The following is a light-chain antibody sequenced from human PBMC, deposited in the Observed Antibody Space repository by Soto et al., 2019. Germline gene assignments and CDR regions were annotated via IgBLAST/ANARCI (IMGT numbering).Light chain of an antibody. Sequence: QSVLTQPPSVSGAPGQGITISCTGTRSNLGAGYDVHWYQQLPGAAPKLLIYANNKRPSGVLDRFSGSKSGTSASLAITGLQAEDEADYYCQSYDNSLSGAWVFGGGTKLTVL. CDR2: ANN. CDR3: QSYDNSLSGAWV. J-gene: IGLJ3*02. CDR1: RSNLGAGYD. V-gene: IGLV1-40*01.